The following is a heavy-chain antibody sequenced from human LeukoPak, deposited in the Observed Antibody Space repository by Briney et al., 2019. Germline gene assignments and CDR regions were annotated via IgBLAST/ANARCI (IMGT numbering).Heavy chain of an antibody. CDR2: IYYSGST. D-gene: IGHD6-13*01. J-gene: IGHJ4*02. CDR3: ARSSSSGDFDY. V-gene: IGHV4-59*01. Sequence: PSETLSLTCTVSGGSISSYYWSWIRQPPGKGLEWIGYIYYSGSTNYNPSLKSRVTISVDTSKNQFSLKLSSVTAADTAVYYCARSSSSGDFDYWGQQTLVTVSS. CDR1: GGSISSYY.